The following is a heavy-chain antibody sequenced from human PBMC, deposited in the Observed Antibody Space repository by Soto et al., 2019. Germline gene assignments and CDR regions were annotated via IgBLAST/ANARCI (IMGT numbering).Heavy chain of an antibody. CDR3: ARYSSSWYGAFDI. CDR2: IYSGGST. Sequence: EVQLVESGGGLVQPGGSLRLSCAASGFTVSSNYMSWVRQAPGKGLEWVSVIYSGGSTYYADSVKGRFTISRDKSKNTLYLQMNSLRAEDTAVYYCARYSSSWYGAFDIWGQGTMVTVSS. J-gene: IGHJ3*02. V-gene: IGHV3-66*01. D-gene: IGHD6-13*01. CDR1: GFTVSSNY.